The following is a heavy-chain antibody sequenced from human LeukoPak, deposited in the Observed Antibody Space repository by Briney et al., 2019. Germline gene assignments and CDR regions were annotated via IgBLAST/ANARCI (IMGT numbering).Heavy chain of an antibody. V-gene: IGHV4-4*02. CDR2: IYHSGST. D-gene: IGHD2-15*01. CDR3: ARDQGYCSGGSCYRSNWFDP. Sequence: PSETLSLTCAVSGGSISSSNWWSWVRQPPGKGLEWIGEIYHSGSTNYNPSLKSRVTISVDKSKNQFSLKLSSVTAADTAAYYCARDQGYCSGGSCYRSNWFDPWGQGTLVTVSS. CDR1: GGSISSSNW. J-gene: IGHJ5*02.